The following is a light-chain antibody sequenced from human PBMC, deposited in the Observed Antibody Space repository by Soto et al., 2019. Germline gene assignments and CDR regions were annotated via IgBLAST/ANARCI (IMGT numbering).Light chain of an antibody. CDR1: SSDVGGYNY. Sequence: QSVLTQPRSMSGSPGQSVTISCTGTSSDVGGYNYVSWYQQYPGKAPKLMIYEVSKRPSRVPDRFSGSKFGNTASLTISGVQAEDEADYYCCSYAGSPYVFGTGTKLTVL. CDR2: EVS. J-gene: IGLJ1*01. CDR3: CSYAGSPYV. V-gene: IGLV2-11*01.